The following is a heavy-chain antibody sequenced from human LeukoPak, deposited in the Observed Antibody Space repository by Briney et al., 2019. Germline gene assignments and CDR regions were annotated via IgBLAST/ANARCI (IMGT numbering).Heavy chain of an antibody. Sequence: PSETLSLTCSVSGGSILRGGYYWSWIRQLPGKGLEWIGYILSSGTTSYNPSLRSRVTVSFDTTKNQLFLNLTSVTAADRAVYYCAREAWAGTLSGWFDPWGEGTLVTVSS. CDR1: GGSILRGGYY. CDR2: ILSSGTT. CDR3: AREAWAGTLSGWFDP. D-gene: IGHD1-7*01. J-gene: IGHJ5*02. V-gene: IGHV4-31*03.